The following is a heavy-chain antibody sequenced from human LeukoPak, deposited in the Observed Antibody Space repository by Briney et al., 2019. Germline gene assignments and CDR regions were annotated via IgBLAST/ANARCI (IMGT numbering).Heavy chain of an antibody. CDR3: AKDDRGSGRASLDAFDI. CDR2: ISGSGGST. CDR1: GFTFSSDA. D-gene: IGHD6-19*01. Sequence: GGSLRLSCAASGFTFSSDAMSWVRQAPGKGLEWVSAISGSGGSTYYADSVKGRFTISRDNSKNTLYLQMNSLRAEDTAVYYCAKDDRGSGRASLDAFDIWGQGTMVTVSS. J-gene: IGHJ3*02. V-gene: IGHV3-23*01.